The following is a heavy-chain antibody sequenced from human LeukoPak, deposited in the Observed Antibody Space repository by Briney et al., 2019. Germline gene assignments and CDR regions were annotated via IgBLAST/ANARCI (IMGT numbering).Heavy chain of an antibody. Sequence: ASVKVSCKASGYTFTDYYMHWVRQAPGQGLEWMGWLNPNSGDTNYAQKLQGRVTMSTDTSTGTAYMELRGLRSDDTAVYYCARRVAVARRDAFDIWGQGTMVTVSS. CDR3: ARRVAVARRDAFDI. J-gene: IGHJ3*02. CDR1: GYTFTDYY. CDR2: LNPNSGDT. D-gene: IGHD6-19*01. V-gene: IGHV1-2*02.